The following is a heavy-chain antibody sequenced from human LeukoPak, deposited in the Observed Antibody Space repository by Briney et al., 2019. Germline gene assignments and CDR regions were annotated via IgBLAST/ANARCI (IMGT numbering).Heavy chain of an antibody. D-gene: IGHD6-13*01. Sequence: AGSLRLSCAASGFTFSTYWMRWVRHAPGQGPGWVSRISPDGSTTTYADSVRGRFSISRDNAKNTLYMQMNSLRVDDTAVYYCVRGSSTWSPLGDYWGQGTLVTVST. V-gene: IGHV3-74*01. CDR1: GFTFSTYW. CDR2: ISPDGSTT. J-gene: IGHJ4*02. CDR3: VRGSSTWSPLGDY.